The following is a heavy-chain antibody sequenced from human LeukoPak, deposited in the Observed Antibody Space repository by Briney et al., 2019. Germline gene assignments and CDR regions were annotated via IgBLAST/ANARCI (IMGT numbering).Heavy chain of an antibody. Sequence: PSETLSLTCTVSGGSISSSSYYWGWIRQPPGKGLEWIGSIYYSGSTNYNPSLKSRVTISVDTSKNQFSLKLSSVTAADTAVYYCARVSSSWYQDWYFDLWGRGTLVTVSS. D-gene: IGHD6-13*01. CDR2: IYYSGST. J-gene: IGHJ2*01. CDR1: GGSISSSSYY. V-gene: IGHV4-39*07. CDR3: ARVSSSWYQDWYFDL.